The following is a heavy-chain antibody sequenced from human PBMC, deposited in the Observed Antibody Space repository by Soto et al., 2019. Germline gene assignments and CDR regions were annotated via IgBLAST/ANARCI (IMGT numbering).Heavy chain of an antibody. D-gene: IGHD4-17*01. Sequence: SETLSLTCAISGDSVSSNSAAWNWIRQYPSRGLEWLGRTYYRSKWYNDYAVSLKSRITINPDTSKNQFSLQLNSVTPKDTAVYYCARDPLRYWFDPWGQGTLVTVSS. CDR1: GDSVSSNSAA. J-gene: IGHJ5*02. V-gene: IGHV6-1*01. CDR2: TYYRSKWYN. CDR3: ARDPLRYWFDP.